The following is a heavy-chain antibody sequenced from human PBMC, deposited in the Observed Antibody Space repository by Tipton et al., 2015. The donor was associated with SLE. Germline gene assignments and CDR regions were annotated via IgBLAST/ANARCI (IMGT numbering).Heavy chain of an antibody. Sequence: SLRLSCAASGFTVSSNYMSWVRQAPGKGLEWVSVIYSGGSTYYADSVKGRFTISRDNSKNTLYLQMNSLRAEDTAVYYCARESWIQLSAGAFDIWGQGTMVTVSS. D-gene: IGHD5-18*01. CDR3: ARESWIQLSAGAFDI. V-gene: IGHV3-53*01. CDR2: IYSGGST. CDR1: GFTVSSNY. J-gene: IGHJ3*02.